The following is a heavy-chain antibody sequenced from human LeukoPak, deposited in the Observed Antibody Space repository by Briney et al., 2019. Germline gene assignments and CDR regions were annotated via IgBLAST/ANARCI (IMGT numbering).Heavy chain of an antibody. Sequence: SETLSLTCTVSGGSISSYYWSWIRQPPGKGLEWIGSIYYSGSTYYNPSLKSRVIISVDTSKNQFSLKLSSVTAADTAVYYCARGGNYYDSRTNWFDPWGQGTLVTVSS. V-gene: IGHV4-59*12. CDR3: ARGGNYYDSRTNWFDP. J-gene: IGHJ5*02. CDR2: IYYSGST. CDR1: GGSISSYY. D-gene: IGHD3-22*01.